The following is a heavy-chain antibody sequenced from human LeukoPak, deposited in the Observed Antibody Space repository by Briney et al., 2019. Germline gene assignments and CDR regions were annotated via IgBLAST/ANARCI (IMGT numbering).Heavy chain of an antibody. J-gene: IGHJ4*02. Sequence: GASVKVSCKASGYTFTSYGISWVRQAPGQGLEWMGWISAYNGNTNYAQKLQGRVTMTRDTSISTAYMELSRLRSDDTAVYYCARPSSSGYYLHPFDYWGQGTLVTVSS. D-gene: IGHD3-22*01. CDR3: ARPSSSGYYLHPFDY. CDR2: ISAYNGNT. V-gene: IGHV1-18*01. CDR1: GYTFTSYG.